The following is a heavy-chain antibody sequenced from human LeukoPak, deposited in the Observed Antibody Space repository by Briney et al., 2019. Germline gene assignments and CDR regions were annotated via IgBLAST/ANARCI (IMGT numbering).Heavy chain of an antibody. D-gene: IGHD1-1*01. J-gene: IGHJ4*02. Sequence: SQTLSLTCTVSGGSTSSYYWRWIWQPPRKGLELISSIYYTGSTNYNPFLESRVTISVDTSKNQFSLKLYSVTAADTAVYYCARGSSDNDYWGQGTLVTVSS. CDR3: ARGSSDNDY. CDR1: GGSTSSYY. CDR2: IYYTGST. V-gene: IGHV4-59*01.